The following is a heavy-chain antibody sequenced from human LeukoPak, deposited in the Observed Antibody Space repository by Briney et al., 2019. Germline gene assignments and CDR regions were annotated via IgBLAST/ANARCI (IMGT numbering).Heavy chain of an antibody. Sequence: PGGSLRLSCAASGFTFSSYWMHWVRQAPGKGLVWVSRINSDGSSTSYADSVKGRFTISRDNAKNTLYLQMNSLRAEDTAVYYCAREPTYTSSWYTTCDSWGQGALVTVSS. CDR3: AREPTYTSSWYTTCDS. J-gene: IGHJ5*01. CDR2: INSDGSST. V-gene: IGHV3-74*01. CDR1: GFTFSSYW. D-gene: IGHD6-13*01.